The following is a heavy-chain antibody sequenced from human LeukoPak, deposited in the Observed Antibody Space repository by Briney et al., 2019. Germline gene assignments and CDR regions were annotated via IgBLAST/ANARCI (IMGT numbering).Heavy chain of an antibody. V-gene: IGHV3-43D*03. D-gene: IGHD5-12*01. CDR3: AKDIGPRGSGYVNSYFDY. Sequence: PGGSLRLSCAASGFTFDDYAMHWVRQAPGKGLEWVSLISWDGGSTYYADSVKGRFTISRDNSKNSLYLQMNSLRAEDTALYYCAKDIGPRGSGYVNSYFDYWGQGTLVTVSS. J-gene: IGHJ4*02. CDR2: ISWDGGST. CDR1: GFTFDDYA.